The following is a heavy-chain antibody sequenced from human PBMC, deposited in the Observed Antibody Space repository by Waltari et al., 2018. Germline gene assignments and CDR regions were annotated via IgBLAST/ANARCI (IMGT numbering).Heavy chain of an antibody. CDR3: ARVGGYASGSPCFEY. D-gene: IGHD3-10*01. J-gene: IGHJ4*02. CDR1: GGSFSGYY. Sequence: QVQLQQWGAGLLKPSETLSLTCAVYGGSFSGYYWSWVRQLPGKVLEGIGEINDRTKHNYNPALKSRVTISRETSKNQFSLKLTSVTAADTAIYYCARVGGYASGSPCFEYWGRGTPVTVSS. CDR2: INDRTKH. V-gene: IGHV4-34*01.